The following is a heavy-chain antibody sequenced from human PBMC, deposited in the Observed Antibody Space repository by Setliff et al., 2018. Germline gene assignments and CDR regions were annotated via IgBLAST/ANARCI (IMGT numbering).Heavy chain of an antibody. D-gene: IGHD3-3*01. CDR3: TRDFLGATASFGI. CDR1: GFTLTSYP. CDR2: INPDNGNR. J-gene: IGHJ3*02. V-gene: IGHV1-3*01. Sequence: ASVKVSCKASGFTLTSYPIHWVRQAPGQRLEWMRWINPDNGNRKYSQRFQGRVTITRDTSASTVFLELSTLRSEDTAVYYCTRDFLGATASFGIWGQGTMVTVSS.